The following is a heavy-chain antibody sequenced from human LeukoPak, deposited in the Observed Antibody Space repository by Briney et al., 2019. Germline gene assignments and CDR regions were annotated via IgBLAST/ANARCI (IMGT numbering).Heavy chain of an antibody. Sequence: ASVKVSCKASGYTFTSYGISWVRPAPGQGLEWMGWISAYNGNTNYAQKLQGRVTMTTDTSTSTAYMELRSLRSDDTAVYYCARTRGYSSDRGNYYYMDVWGKGTTVTISS. J-gene: IGHJ6*03. D-gene: IGHD6-19*01. CDR2: ISAYNGNT. CDR1: GYTFTSYG. CDR3: ARTRGYSSDRGNYYYMDV. V-gene: IGHV1-18*01.